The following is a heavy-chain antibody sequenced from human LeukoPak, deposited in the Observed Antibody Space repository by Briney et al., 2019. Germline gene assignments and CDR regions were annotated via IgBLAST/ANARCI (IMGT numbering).Heavy chain of an antibody. CDR1: GYTFTSYD. Sequence: ASVKVSCKASGYTFTSYDINWVRQATGQGLEWMGWMNPNSGNTGYAQKFRGRVTMTRNTSISTAYMELSSLRSEDTAVYYCARGLNLRLAAAGFQHWGQGTLVTVSS. J-gene: IGHJ1*01. D-gene: IGHD6-13*01. V-gene: IGHV1-8*01. CDR2: MNPNSGNT. CDR3: ARGLNLRLAAAGFQH.